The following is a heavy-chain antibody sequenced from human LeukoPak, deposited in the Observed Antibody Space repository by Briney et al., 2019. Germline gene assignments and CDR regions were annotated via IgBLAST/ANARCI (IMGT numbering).Heavy chain of an antibody. V-gene: IGHV4-59*01. Sequence: SETLSLTCTVSGGSISSYYWSWIRQPPGKGLEWIGYIYYSGSTNYNPSLKSRVTISVGTSKNQFSLKLSSVTAADTAVYYCARGGYSGYGPYFDYWGQGTLVTVSS. CDR1: GGSISSYY. CDR2: IYYSGST. D-gene: IGHD5-12*01. J-gene: IGHJ4*02. CDR3: ARGGYSGYGPYFDY.